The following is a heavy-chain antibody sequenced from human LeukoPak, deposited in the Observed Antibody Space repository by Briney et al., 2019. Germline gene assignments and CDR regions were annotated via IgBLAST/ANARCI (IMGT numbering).Heavy chain of an antibody. CDR2: ISSSSSYI. D-gene: IGHD3-9*01. CDR1: GFTFSSYS. V-gene: IGHV3-21*01. Sequence: GGSLRLSCAASGFTFSSYSMNWVRQAPGKGLEWVSSISSSSSYIYYADSVKGRFTISRDNAKNSLYLQMNSLRAEDTAVYYCARDRNDILTGYYPYYYYGMDVWGQGTTVTVSS. J-gene: IGHJ6*02. CDR3: ARDRNDILTGYYPYYYYGMDV.